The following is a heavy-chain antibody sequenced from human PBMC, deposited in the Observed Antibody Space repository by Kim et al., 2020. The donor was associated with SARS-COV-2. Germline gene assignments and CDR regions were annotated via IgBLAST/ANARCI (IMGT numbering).Heavy chain of an antibody. CDR2: INAGNGNT. CDR1: GYTFTSYA. V-gene: IGHV1-3*01. J-gene: IGHJ4*02. D-gene: IGHD1-1*01. CDR3: SRVLERPGYYFDY. Sequence: ASVKVSCKASGYTFTSYAMHWVRQAPGQRLEWMGWINAGNGNTKYSQKFQGRVTITRDTSASTAYMELSSLRSEDTAVYYCSRVLERPGYYFDYWGQGTLVTVSS.